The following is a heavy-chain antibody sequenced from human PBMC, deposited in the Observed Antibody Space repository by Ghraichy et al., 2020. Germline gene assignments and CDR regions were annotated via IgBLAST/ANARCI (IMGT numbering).Heavy chain of an antibody. D-gene: IGHD4-23*01. J-gene: IGHJ4*02. Sequence: LSLTCAASGFTFSSYAMSWVRQAPGKGLEWVSAISGSGGSTYYADSVKGRFTISRDNSKNTMYLQMNSLRAEDTAVYYCAAMTTVVTPFDYWGQGTLVTVSS. CDR1: GFTFSSYA. CDR2: ISGSGGST. CDR3: AAMTTVVTPFDY. V-gene: IGHV3-23*01.